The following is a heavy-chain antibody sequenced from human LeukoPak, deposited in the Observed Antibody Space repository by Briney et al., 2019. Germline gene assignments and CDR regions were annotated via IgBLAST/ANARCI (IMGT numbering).Heavy chain of an antibody. CDR3: AREGYSYISEGFDY. CDR1: GGSISSYY. D-gene: IGHD5-18*01. V-gene: IGHV4-59*12. Sequence: SETLSLTCTVSGGSISSYYWSWIRQPPGKGLEWIGSIYYSGGTYYSPSLKSRVTISVDTSKNQFSLKLTSVTAADTAVYYCAREGYSYISEGFDYWGQGTLVTVSS. CDR2: IYYSGGT. J-gene: IGHJ4*02.